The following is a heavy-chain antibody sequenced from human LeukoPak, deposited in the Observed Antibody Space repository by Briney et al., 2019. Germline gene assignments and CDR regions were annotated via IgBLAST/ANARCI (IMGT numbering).Heavy chain of an antibody. CDR3: ARGLGYCSSTSCYDPASNWFDP. CDR2: IYYSGST. D-gene: IGHD2-2*01. Sequence: PSQTLSLTCTVSGGSISSGGYYWSWIRQHPGTGLEWIGYIYYSGSTYYNPSLKSRVTISVDTSKNQFSLKLSSVTAADTAVYYCARGLGYCSSTSCYDPASNWFDPWGQGTLVTVSS. J-gene: IGHJ5*02. V-gene: IGHV4-31*03. CDR1: GGSISSGGYY.